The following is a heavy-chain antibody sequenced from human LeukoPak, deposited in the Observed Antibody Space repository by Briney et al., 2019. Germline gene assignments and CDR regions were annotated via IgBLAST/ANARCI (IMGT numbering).Heavy chain of an antibody. D-gene: IGHD2/OR15-2a*01. J-gene: IGHJ3*02. V-gene: IGHV3-74*01. Sequence: GRSLRLSYAASGFTFSSYWMHWVRQAPGKGLVWVSRINTDGSSTSYADSVKGRFTISRDNAKNTLYLQMNSLRAEDTAVYYCARGDPFVRGAFDIWGQGTMVTVSS. CDR1: GFTFSSYW. CDR2: INTDGSST. CDR3: ARGDPFVRGAFDI.